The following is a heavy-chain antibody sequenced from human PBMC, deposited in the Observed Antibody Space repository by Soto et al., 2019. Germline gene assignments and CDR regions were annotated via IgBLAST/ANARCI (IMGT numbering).Heavy chain of an antibody. CDR2: ISSDGSNQ. CDR1: GLTFTYYG. CDR3: AKDGFCSGSSCYPNHFDP. D-gene: IGHD2-15*01. V-gene: IGHV3-30*18. Sequence: QGQLVESGGGVVQPGRSLRLSCAASGLTFTYYGMHWVRQAPGKGLEWVALISSDGSNQWYTDSVRGRFIISRDNSKNELYLQMDSLRPEDTVVYYCAKDGFCSGSSCYPNHFDPWGQGTLVTVSS. J-gene: IGHJ5*02.